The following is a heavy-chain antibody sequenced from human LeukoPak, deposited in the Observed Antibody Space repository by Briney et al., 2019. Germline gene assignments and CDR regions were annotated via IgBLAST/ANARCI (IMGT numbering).Heavy chain of an antibody. Sequence: SVRVSCKASGGTFSSYAISWVRQAPGQGLEWIAGIIPIFGTANYAQKFQGRVTITADESTSTAYMELSSLRSEDTAVYYCAREWRFQGSGSYYTPYYYMDVWGKGTTVTVSS. D-gene: IGHD3-10*01. J-gene: IGHJ6*03. CDR3: AREWRFQGSGSYYTPYYYMDV. V-gene: IGHV1-69*13. CDR2: IIPIFGTA. CDR1: GGTFSSYA.